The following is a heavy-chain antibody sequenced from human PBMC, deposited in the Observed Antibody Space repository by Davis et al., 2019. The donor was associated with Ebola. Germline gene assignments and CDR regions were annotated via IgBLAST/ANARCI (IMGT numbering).Heavy chain of an antibody. CDR1: GGTFSSYA. V-gene: IGHV1-69*13. Sequence: AASVKVSCKASGGTFSSYAISWVRQAPGQGLEWMGGIIPIFGTANYAQKFQGRVTITADESASTAYMELSSLRSEDTAVYYCARGGLNYDYVWGSYRYTYFDPWGQGTLVTVSS. CDR2: IIPIFGTA. CDR3: ARGGLNYDYVWGSYRYTYFDP. D-gene: IGHD3-16*02. J-gene: IGHJ5*02.